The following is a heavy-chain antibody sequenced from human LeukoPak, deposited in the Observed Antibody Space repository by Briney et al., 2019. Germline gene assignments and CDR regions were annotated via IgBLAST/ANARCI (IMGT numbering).Heavy chain of an antibody. Sequence: GGSLRLSCAASGFAFSRYGMQWVRQAPGKGLEWVAIITYDGTDKNYADSVKGRFTISRDNSKSTVYLQMNSLRAEDTAVFYCAKSWGVEYSSGFYIGVDYWGQGTLVTVSS. D-gene: IGHD3-22*01. CDR3: AKSWGVEYSSGFYIGVDY. CDR1: GFAFSRYG. J-gene: IGHJ4*02. V-gene: IGHV3-30*18. CDR2: ITYDGTDK.